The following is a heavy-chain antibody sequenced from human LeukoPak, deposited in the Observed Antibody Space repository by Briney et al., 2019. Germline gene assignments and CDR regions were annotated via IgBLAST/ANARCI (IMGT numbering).Heavy chain of an antibody. CDR3: ARSPAIVVVPAATFDY. CDR2: INPNSGGT. J-gene: IGHJ4*02. Sequence: VASVKVSCKASGYTFTGYYMHWVRQAPGQGLEWMGWINPNSGGTNYAQKFQGRVTMTRDTSTSTAYMELSRLRSDDTAVYYCARSPAIVVVPAATFDYWGQGTLVTVSS. D-gene: IGHD2-2*01. CDR1: GYTFTGYY. V-gene: IGHV1-2*02.